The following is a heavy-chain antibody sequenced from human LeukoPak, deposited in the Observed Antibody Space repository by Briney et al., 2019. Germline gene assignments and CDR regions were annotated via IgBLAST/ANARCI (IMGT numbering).Heavy chain of an antibody. V-gene: IGHV4-59*01. CDR1: GGSISSYY. D-gene: IGHD6-19*01. Sequence: PSETLSPTCTVSGGSISSYYWSWIRQPPGKGLEWIGYIYYSGSTNYNPSLKSRVTISVDTSKNQFSLKLSSATAADTAVYYCARERIAVAGTVRSSYYYYYMDVWGKGTTVTVSS. CDR3: ARERIAVAGTVRSSYYYYYMDV. J-gene: IGHJ6*03. CDR2: IYYSGST.